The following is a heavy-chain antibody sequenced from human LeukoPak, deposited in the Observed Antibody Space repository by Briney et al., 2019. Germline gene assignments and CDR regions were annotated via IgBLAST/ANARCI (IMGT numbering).Heavy chain of an antibody. CDR3: ARMADASSTSRRGYYYYYYMDV. CDR2: IKQDGSEK. Sequence: GGSLRLSCAASGFTFSDYYMSWIRQAPGKGLEWVANIKQDGSEKYYVDSVKGRFTISRDNAKNSLYLQMNSLRAEDTAVYYCARMADASSTSRRGYYYYYYMDVWGKGTTVTVSS. D-gene: IGHD2-2*01. V-gene: IGHV3-7*01. CDR1: GFTFSDYY. J-gene: IGHJ6*03.